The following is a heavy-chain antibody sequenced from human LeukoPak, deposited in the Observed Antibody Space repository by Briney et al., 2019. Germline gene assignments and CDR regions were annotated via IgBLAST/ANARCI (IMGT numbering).Heavy chain of an antibody. J-gene: IGHJ3*02. CDR3: ARVGAYAFDI. V-gene: IGHV4-59*01. Sequence: SEALCLSCVVSGGSTSAYYWCWIWQPLGKGLEWIGYISYSGSTNYNPSRKSRVTIAVDTSKNQFSLKLSSVTAADTAVYYCARVGAYAFDIWGQGTMVSVSS. D-gene: IGHD1-26*01. CDR1: GGSTSAYY. CDR2: ISYSGST.